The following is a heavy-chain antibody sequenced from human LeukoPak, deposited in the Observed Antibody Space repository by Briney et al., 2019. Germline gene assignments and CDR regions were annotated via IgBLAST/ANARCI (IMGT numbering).Heavy chain of an antibody. D-gene: IGHD2-2*01. Sequence: SVKVSCKASGGTFSSYAISWVRQAPGQGLEWMGRIIPIFGTANYAQKFQGRVTITTDESTSTAYMELSSLRSEDTAVYYCARDLVVVVLAAMTPGGWFDPWGQGTLVTVSS. CDR3: ARDLVVVVLAAMTPGGWFDP. V-gene: IGHV1-69*05. J-gene: IGHJ5*02. CDR2: IIPIFGTA. CDR1: GGTFSSYA.